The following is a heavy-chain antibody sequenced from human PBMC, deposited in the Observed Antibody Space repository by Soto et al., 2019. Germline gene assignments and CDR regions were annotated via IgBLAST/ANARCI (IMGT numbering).Heavy chain of an antibody. CDR3: ARDDEYSSSWGYYFDY. Sequence: SVKVSCKASGGTFSSYTISWVRQAPGQGLEWMGRIIPILGIANYAQKFQGRVTITADKSTSTAYMELSSLRSEDTAVYYCARDDEYSSSWGYYFDYWGQGTLVTVSS. V-gene: IGHV1-69*04. CDR2: IIPILGIA. D-gene: IGHD6-6*01. J-gene: IGHJ4*02. CDR1: GGTFSSYT.